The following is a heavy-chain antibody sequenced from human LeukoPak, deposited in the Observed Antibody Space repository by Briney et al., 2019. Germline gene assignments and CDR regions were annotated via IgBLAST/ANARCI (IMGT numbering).Heavy chain of an antibody. D-gene: IGHD3-10*01. Sequence: GGSLRLSCAASRFTFSNYRMSWVRQAPGKGLEWISYISSSGSTIYYTDSVKGRFTISRDNAKNSLYLQMNSLRAEDTAVYYCAATYYGSGSYVFDYWGQGTLVTVSS. J-gene: IGHJ4*02. CDR2: ISSSGSTI. V-gene: IGHV3-48*01. CDR1: RFTFSNYR. CDR3: AATYYGSGSYVFDY.